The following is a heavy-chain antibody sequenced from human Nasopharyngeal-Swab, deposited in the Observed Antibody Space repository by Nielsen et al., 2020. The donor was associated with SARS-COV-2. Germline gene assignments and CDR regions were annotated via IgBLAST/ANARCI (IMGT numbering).Heavy chain of an antibody. CDR1: GFTFSKYW. Sequence: GGSLRLSCAASGFTFSKYWMHWVRQAPGKGLVWVARIDEYGGIINYADSVRGRFTIYRDNAKNTLYLQMNGLRAEDTAVYYCARDLAGVDSNWGQGTLLTVSS. CDR2: IDEYGGII. D-gene: IGHD3-9*01. J-gene: IGHJ4*02. CDR3: ARDLAGVDSN. V-gene: IGHV3-74*01.